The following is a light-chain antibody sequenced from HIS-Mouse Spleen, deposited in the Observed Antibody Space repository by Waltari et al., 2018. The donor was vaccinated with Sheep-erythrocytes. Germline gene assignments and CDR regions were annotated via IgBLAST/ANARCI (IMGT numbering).Light chain of an antibody. V-gene: IGKV1-39*01. J-gene: IGKJ4*01. CDR2: AAS. CDR3: QQSYRTPPRT. CDR1: QSISSY. Sequence: DIQMTQSPSSLSASVGDRVTITCRASQSISSYLNWYQQKPGKAPKLLIYAASSVQSGVPSRFSGSGSGTDFTLTISSLQPEDFATYYCQQSYRTPPRTVGGGTKVEIK.